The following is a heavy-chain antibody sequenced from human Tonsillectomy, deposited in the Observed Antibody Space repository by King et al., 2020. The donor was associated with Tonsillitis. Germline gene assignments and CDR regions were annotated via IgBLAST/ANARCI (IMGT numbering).Heavy chain of an antibody. Sequence: VQLVESGAEVKKPGASVKVSCKASGHTFTGYYIHWVRQAPGQGLEWMGWINPNSGGTNYAQTFQGRVTMTRDTSINTAYMELSSLRSDDTAVFYCATLEHFDYWGQGTLVTVSS. CDR2: INPNSGGT. D-gene: IGHD1/OR15-1a*01. CDR3: ATLEHFDY. V-gene: IGHV1-2*02. CDR1: GHTFTGYY. J-gene: IGHJ4*02.